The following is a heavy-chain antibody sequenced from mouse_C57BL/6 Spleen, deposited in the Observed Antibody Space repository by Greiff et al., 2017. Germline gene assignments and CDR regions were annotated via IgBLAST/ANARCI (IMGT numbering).Heavy chain of an antibody. CDR2: IDPSDSYT. D-gene: IGHD2-4*01. J-gene: IGHJ3*01. Sequence: QVQLQQPGAELVMPGASVKLSCKASGYTFTSYWMHWVKQRPGQGLEWIGEIDPSDSYTNYNQKFKGKSTLTVDKSSSTAYMQLSSLTSEDSAVYYCARFDYDVAYWGQGTLVTVSA. V-gene: IGHV1-69*01. CDR1: GYTFTSYW. CDR3: ARFDYDVAY.